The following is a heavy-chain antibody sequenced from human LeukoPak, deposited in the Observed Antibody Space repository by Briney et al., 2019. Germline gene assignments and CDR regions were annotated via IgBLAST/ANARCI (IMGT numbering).Heavy chain of an antibody. Sequence: SETLSLTCTVSGGSISSYYWSWIRQPPGKGLEWIGYIYYSGSTNYNPSLKSRVTISVDTSKNQFSLKLSSVTAADTAVYYCARGYGLTDYWGQGTLVTVSS. V-gene: IGHV4-59*12. CDR1: GGSISSYY. J-gene: IGHJ4*02. CDR2: IYYSGST. CDR3: ARGYGLTDY. D-gene: IGHD4-17*01.